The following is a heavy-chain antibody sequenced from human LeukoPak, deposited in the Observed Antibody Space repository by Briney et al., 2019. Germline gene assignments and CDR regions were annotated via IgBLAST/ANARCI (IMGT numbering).Heavy chain of an antibody. D-gene: IGHD6-6*01. CDR2: IYHSGST. CDR1: GGSISSGGYY. CDR3: ARDRPDAFDI. V-gene: IGHV4-30-2*01. Sequence: PSETLSLTCTVSGGSISSGGYYWSWIRQPPGKGLEWIGYIYHSGSTYYNPSLKSRVTISVDRSKNQFSLKLSSVTAADTAVYYCARDRPDAFDIWGQGTMVTVSS. J-gene: IGHJ3*02.